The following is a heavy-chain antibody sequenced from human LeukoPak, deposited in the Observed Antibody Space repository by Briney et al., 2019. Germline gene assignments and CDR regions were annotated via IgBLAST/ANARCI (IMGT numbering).Heavy chain of an antibody. CDR3: AMLLVSALDI. Sequence: SETLSLTCTVSGGSISSGGYYWSWIRQHPGKGLEWIGYIYYSGSTYYNPSLKSRVTISVDTSKNQFSLKLSSVTAADTAVYYCAMLLVSALDIWGQGTMVTVSS. CDR1: GGSISSGGYY. CDR2: IYYSGST. J-gene: IGHJ3*02. D-gene: IGHD2-8*02. V-gene: IGHV4-31*03.